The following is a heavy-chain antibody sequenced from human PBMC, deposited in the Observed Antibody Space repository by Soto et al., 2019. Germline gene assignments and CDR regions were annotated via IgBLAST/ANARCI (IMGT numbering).Heavy chain of an antibody. D-gene: IGHD3-10*01. Sequence: SETLSLTSAVYGGSFSAYYWSWIRQPPGKGLEWIGEINHSGSTNYNPSLKSRVTISVDTSKNQFSLKLSSVTAADTAVYYCARGRERWLHYKYYLDYWGQGPLLTVSS. V-gene: IGHV4-34*01. CDR2: INHSGST. CDR3: ARGRERWLHYKYYLDY. CDR1: GGSFSAYY. J-gene: IGHJ4*02.